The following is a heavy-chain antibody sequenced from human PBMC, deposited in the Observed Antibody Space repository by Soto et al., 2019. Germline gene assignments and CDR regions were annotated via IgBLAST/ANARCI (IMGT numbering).Heavy chain of an antibody. V-gene: IGHV3-48*03. D-gene: IGHD2-2*02. J-gene: IGHJ5*02. Sequence: LRLSCAASGFTFSSYEMNWVRQAPGKGLEWVSYISSSGSTIYYADSVKGRFTISRDNAKNSLYLQMNSLRAEDTAVYYCASAHCSSTSCYTKYNWFDPWGQGTLVTVSS. CDR2: ISSSGSTI. CDR3: ASAHCSSTSCYTKYNWFDP. CDR1: GFTFSSYE.